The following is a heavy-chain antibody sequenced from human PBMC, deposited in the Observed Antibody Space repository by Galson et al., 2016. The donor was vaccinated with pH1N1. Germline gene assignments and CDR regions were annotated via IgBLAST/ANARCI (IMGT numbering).Heavy chain of an antibody. CDR3: ARGDLEWLSHFDY. CDR2: IWFDGSYE. Sequence: SRRLSCAASGFAFSSYCMHWVRQAPGKGLVWVEVIWFDGSYEFYADSVKGRFTISRDHSKTTLHLQMNSLRAEDTAVYYCARGDLEWLSHFDYWGQGTLVTVSS. J-gene: IGHJ4*02. V-gene: IGHV3-33*01. D-gene: IGHD3-3*01. CDR1: GFAFSSYC.